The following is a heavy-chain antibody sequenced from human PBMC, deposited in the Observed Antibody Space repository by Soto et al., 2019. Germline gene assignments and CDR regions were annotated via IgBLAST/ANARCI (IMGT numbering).Heavy chain of an antibody. J-gene: IGHJ6*03. CDR3: ARTLTPPGIAAAGTYYYMDV. V-gene: IGHV4-34*01. CDR2: INHSGST. Sequence: SETLSLTCAVYGGSFSGYYWSWIRQPPGKGLEWIGEINHSGSTNYNPSLKSRVTISVDTSKNQFSLKLSSVTAADTAVYYCARTLTPPGIAAAGTYYYMDVWGKGTTVTVSS. CDR1: GGSFSGYY. D-gene: IGHD6-13*01.